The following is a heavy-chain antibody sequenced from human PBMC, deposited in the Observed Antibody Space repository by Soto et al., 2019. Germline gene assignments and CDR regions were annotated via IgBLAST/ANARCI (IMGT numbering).Heavy chain of an antibody. D-gene: IGHD3-3*02. Sequence: SDTLSLTFAVSGDSISSSSYYWAWICQPPGKGLEWTGSIHYRANSYYSPSLKSRITISVETTTHQISLRLSSVTAADTAVYYCARSQQLAVSGLYPWGQGTPVTAPQ. CDR2: IHYRANS. CDR1: GDSISSSSYY. CDR3: ARSQQLAVSGLYP. V-gene: IGHV4-39*01. J-gene: IGHJ5*02.